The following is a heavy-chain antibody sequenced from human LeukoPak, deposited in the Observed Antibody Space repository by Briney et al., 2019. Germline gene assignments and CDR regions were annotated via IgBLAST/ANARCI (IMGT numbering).Heavy chain of an antibody. CDR1: GGSIISRGDY. CDR3: ARQRASGTWAFDI. J-gene: IGHJ3*02. Sequence: SETLSLTCTVSGGSIISRGDYWWGWIRQPPGKGLEWIGSIYYTGTTYNDPSLKSRVTISVDTSKSHFSLRLTSVTAADTAVYYCARQRASGTWAFDIWGQGTMVTVSS. V-gene: IGHV4-39*01. D-gene: IGHD3-10*01. CDR2: IYYTGTT.